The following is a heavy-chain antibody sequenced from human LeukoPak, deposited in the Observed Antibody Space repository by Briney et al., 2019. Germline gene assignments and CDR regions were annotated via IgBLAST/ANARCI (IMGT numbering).Heavy chain of an antibody. CDR2: ISSSAATI. D-gene: IGHD5-18*01. V-gene: IGHV3-11*04. CDR1: GFTFSDYY. CDR3: AREVVGYSYATDAFDI. Sequence: GGSLRLSCAASGFTFSDYYMSWIRQAPGKGLEWVSYISSSAATIYYADSVKGRFTISRDNAKNSLYLQMNSLRAEDTAVYYCAREVVGYSYATDAFDIWGQGTMVTVSS. J-gene: IGHJ3*02.